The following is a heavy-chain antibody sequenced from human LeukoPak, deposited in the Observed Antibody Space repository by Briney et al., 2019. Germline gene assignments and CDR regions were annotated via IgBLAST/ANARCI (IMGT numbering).Heavy chain of an antibody. CDR3: ARSTGSPSYYGIDV. CDR2: IYHIGST. D-gene: IGHD1-26*01. CDR1: SDSISSRAYY. V-gene: IGHV4-31*03. Sequence: TXXLTCTVSSDSISSRAYYWSWXRQHPGRGLEWIGYIYHIGSTFYNPSLKSRVTISIDTSRNQLSLKLNSLTAADTAVYYCARSTGSPSYYGIDVWGQGTTVTVSS. J-gene: IGHJ6*02.